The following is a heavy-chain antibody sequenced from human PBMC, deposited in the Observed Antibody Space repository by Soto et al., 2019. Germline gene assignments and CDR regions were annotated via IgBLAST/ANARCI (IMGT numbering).Heavy chain of an antibody. CDR3: XXXXXXXXXXGMDV. J-gene: IGHJ6*02. V-gene: IGHV2-5*02. CDR1: GFSLSTSGVG. Sequence: QITLKESGPTLVKPTQTLTLTCTFSGFSLSTSGVGVGWIRQPPGKALEWLALIYWDDDKRYSPSLKSRLTITKDTSKNQVVLTMTNMDPVDTATYYXXXXXXXXXXXGMDVWGQGTTVTVSS. CDR2: IYWDDDK.